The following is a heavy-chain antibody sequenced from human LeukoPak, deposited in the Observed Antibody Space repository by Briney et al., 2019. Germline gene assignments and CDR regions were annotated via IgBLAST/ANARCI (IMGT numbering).Heavy chain of an antibody. CDR2: ISYDGSNK. D-gene: IGHD6-13*01. V-gene: IGHV3-30*03. Sequence: PGRSLRLSCAASGFTFSSYGMHWVRHAPGKGLDWVAVISYDGSNKYYADSVKGRFTISRDNSKHTLYLQMNSLRTEDTAVYYCARTVAAAGPMDYWGQGSLATVSS. CDR3: ARTVAAAGPMDY. J-gene: IGHJ4*02. CDR1: GFTFSSYG.